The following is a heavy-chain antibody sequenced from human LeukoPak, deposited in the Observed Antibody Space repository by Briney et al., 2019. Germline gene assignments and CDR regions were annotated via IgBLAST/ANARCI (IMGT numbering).Heavy chain of an antibody. J-gene: IGHJ4*02. CDR2: IRYDGSNK. D-gene: IGHD2-2*01. V-gene: IGHV3-30*02. CDR3: ERGYCSSTSCPYPRPDFRDY. Sequence: GGSLRLSCAASGFTFSSYGMHWVRQAPGKGLEWVAFIRYDGSNKYYADSVKGRFTISRDNSKNTLYLQMNSLRAEDTAVYYCERGYCSSTSCPYPRPDFRDYWDQGTLVTVSS. CDR1: GFTFSSYG.